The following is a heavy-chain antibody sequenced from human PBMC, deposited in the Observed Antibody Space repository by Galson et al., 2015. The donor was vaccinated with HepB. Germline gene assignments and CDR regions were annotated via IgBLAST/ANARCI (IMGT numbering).Heavy chain of an antibody. CDR3: ARGQTVTTNYFDY. V-gene: IGHV4-31*03. Sequence: TLSLTCTVSGGSISSGGYYWSWIRQHPGKGLEWIGYIYYSGSTYYNPSLKSRVTISVDTSKNQFSLKLSSVTAADTAVYYCARGQTVTTNYFDYWGQGTLVTVSS. CDR1: GGSISSGGYY. D-gene: IGHD4-17*01. CDR2: IYYSGST. J-gene: IGHJ4*02.